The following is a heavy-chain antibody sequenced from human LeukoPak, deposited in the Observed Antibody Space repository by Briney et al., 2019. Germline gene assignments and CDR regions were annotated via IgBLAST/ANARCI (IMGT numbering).Heavy chain of an antibody. Sequence: SETLSLTCAVSGGSISSGGYSWSWIRQPRGRGREWIEYIYHSGTPSYNPSLNRRVPISVDRSKTQFSLKLSSVTAADTAVYYCARAGYCSSTSCYRRNAFDIWGQGTMVTVSS. CDR3: ARAGYCSSTSCYRRNAFDI. CDR1: GGSISSGGYS. CDR2: IYHSGTP. D-gene: IGHD2-2*03. J-gene: IGHJ3*02. V-gene: IGHV4-30-2*01.